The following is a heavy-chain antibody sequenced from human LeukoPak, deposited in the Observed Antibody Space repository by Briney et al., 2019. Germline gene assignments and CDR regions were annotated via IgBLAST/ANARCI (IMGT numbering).Heavy chain of an antibody. Sequence: PSETLSLTCTVSGGSISSYYWSWIRQPPGKGLEWIGYIYYSGSTNYNPSLKSRVTIPVDTSKNQFSLKLNSVTAEDTAVYYCARAPDGDYGGGVQHWARAPWSPSPQ. V-gene: IGHV4-59*01. CDR2: IYYSGST. CDR3: ARAPDGDYGGGVQH. J-gene: IGHJ1*01. CDR1: GGSISSYY. D-gene: IGHD4-17*01.